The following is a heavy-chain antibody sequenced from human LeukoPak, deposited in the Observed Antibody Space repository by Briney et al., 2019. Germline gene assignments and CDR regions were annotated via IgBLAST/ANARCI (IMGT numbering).Heavy chain of an antibody. J-gene: IGHJ4*02. D-gene: IGHD2-2*01. CDR1: GLTFSSQA. CDR2: ISGSGDST. CDR3: AKGGTSCYNY. Sequence: GESLRLACAASGLTFSSQAMSWVRQAPGKVLEWVSAISGSGDSTYYADSVKGRFTITRDNSKNTLYLQMNSLRADDTAVYYCAKGGTSCYNYWGQGTLVTVSS. V-gene: IGHV3-23*01.